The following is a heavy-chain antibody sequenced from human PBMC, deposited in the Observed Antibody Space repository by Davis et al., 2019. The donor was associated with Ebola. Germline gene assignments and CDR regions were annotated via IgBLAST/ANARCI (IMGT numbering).Heavy chain of an antibody. J-gene: IGHJ3*02. CDR2: IWVGSSTT. CDR1: GFTFSSYW. Sequence: GESLKISCAASGFTFSSYWMSWVRQAPGKGLEWISHIWVGSSTTHYADSVTGRFTISSDNAKSSLYLQMNSLRDEDTAVYYCTRDHSYAFDIWGQGTMVAVSS. V-gene: IGHV3-48*02. D-gene: IGHD4-11*01. CDR3: TRDHSYAFDI.